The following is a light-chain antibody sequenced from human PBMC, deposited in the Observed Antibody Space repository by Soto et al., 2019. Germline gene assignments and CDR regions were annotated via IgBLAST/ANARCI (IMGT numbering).Light chain of an antibody. CDR2: GVS. CDR1: SSDVGGYDY. V-gene: IGLV2-14*01. J-gene: IGLJ2*01. CDR3: SSYPSSSTHVI. Sequence: QSALTQPASVSGSPGQSITISCTGTSSDVGGYDYVSWYQQHPGKAPKLMIYGVSNRPSGVSNRFSASKSGNTASLTISGRQAEDEADYYCSSYPSSSTHVIFGGGTKLTVL.